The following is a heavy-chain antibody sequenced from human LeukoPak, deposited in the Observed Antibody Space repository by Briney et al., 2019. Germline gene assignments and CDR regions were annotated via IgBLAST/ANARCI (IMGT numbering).Heavy chain of an antibody. CDR3: ASRSASALEGFDI. V-gene: IGHV4-34*01. CDR2: INHSGST. D-gene: IGHD6-19*01. J-gene: IGHJ3*02. Sequence: SETLSLTCGVYGGSFSGYYWSWIRQPPGKGLEWIGEINHSGSTNYNPSLKSRVTISVDTSKNQFSLKLSSVTAADTAVYYCASRSASALEGFDIWGQGTMVTVSS. CDR1: GGSFSGYY.